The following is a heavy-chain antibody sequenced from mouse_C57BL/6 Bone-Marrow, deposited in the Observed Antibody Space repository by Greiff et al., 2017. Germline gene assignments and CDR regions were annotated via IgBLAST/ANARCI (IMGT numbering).Heavy chain of an antibody. J-gene: IGHJ3*01. Sequence: VQLQQSGPVLVKPGASVKMSCKASGYTFTDYYMHWVKQSHGKSLEWIGGINPYNGGTSYNQKFKGKATLTVDKSSSTAYMELISLTSEDSAVYYCARTHYSNYGAWFAYWGQGTLVTVSA. CDR3: ARTHYSNYGAWFAY. V-gene: IGHV1-19*01. CDR1: GYTFTDYY. D-gene: IGHD2-5*01. CDR2: INPYNGGT.